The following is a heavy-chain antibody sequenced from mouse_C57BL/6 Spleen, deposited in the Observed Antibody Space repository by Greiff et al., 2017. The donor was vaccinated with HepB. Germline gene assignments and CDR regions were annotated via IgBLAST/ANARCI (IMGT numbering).Heavy chain of an antibody. D-gene: IGHD2-4*01. V-gene: IGHV5-17*01. Sequence: EVKLVESGGGLVKPGGSLKLSCAASGFTFSDYGMHWVRQAPEKGLEWVAYISSGSSTIYYADTVKGRFTISRDNAKNTRFLQMTSLRSEDTAMYYCARLYYDYDDGYFDYWGQGTTLTVSS. CDR1: GFTFSDYG. J-gene: IGHJ2*01. CDR3: ARLYYDYDDGYFDY. CDR2: ISSGSSTI.